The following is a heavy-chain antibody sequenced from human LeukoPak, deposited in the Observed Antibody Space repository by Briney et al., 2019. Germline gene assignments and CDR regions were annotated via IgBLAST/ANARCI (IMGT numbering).Heavy chain of an antibody. CDR2: VRYDGSET. CDR1: GFIFTDYG. CDR3: AKEGTSSVPSDFDY. V-gene: IGHV3-30*02. Sequence: GGSLRLSCAASGFIFTDYGMYWVRQASGKGLEWVASVRYDGSETESADSVKGRFTISRDNSKNTLYLQMNSLRAEDTVVYYCAKEGTSSVPSDFDYWGQGILVTVSS. D-gene: IGHD1-1*01. J-gene: IGHJ4*02.